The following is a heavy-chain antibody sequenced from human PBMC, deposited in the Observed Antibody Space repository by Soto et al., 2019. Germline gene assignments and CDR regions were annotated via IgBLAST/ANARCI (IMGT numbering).Heavy chain of an antibody. V-gene: IGHV1-2*02. CDR2: INPKFGDT. Sequence: QVQLVQSGAEVKEPGDSVRVSCEASGYTFTAYHIHWVRQAPGQGLEWMGWINPKFGDTTYAQDFQGRVSMTRDMSISTVYMELSRLTSADTAIYYCARNMDYYYGRGSGNGQGVWGQGTTVTVSS. CDR3: ARNMDYYYGRGSGNGQGV. J-gene: IGHJ6*02. D-gene: IGHD3-10*02. CDR1: GYTFTAYH.